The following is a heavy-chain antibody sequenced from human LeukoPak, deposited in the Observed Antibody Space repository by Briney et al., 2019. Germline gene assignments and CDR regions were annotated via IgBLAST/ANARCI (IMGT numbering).Heavy chain of an antibody. CDR3: ARAMSTFGGVRNYFDS. CDR1: GFTFSNYN. J-gene: IGHJ4*02. CDR2: ISSSSNYI. V-gene: IGHV3-21*01. D-gene: IGHD3-16*01. Sequence: GGSLRFSCAASGFTFSNYNMNWVRQAPGKGLEWVSSISSSSNYIYYADSVKGRFTISRDNAKNSLYLQMNSLRAEDTAVYYCARAMSTFGGVRNYFDSWGQGTLVTVSS.